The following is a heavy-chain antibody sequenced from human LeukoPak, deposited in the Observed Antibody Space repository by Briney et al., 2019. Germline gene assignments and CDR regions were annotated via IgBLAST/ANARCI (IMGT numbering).Heavy chain of an antibody. D-gene: IGHD2-15*01. CDR3: ARDEKAATPDFDY. CDR1: GFTFSDYY. CDR2: ISSSGSTI. V-gene: IGHV3-11*04. J-gene: IGHJ4*02. Sequence: GGSLRLSCAASGFTFSDYYMSWIRQAPGKGLEWVSYISSSGSTIYYADSVKGRFTISRDNAKNSLYLQMNSLRAEDTAVYYCARDEKAATPDFDYWGQGTLVTVSS.